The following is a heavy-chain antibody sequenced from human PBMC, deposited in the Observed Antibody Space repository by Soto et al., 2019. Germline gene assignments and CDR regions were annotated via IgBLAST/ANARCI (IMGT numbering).Heavy chain of an antibody. Sequence: ASVKVSCKASGYTFTSYDINWVRQATGQGLEWMGWMNPNSGNTGYAQKFQGRVTMTRNTSISTAYMELSSLRSEDTAVYYCARGTEIVVVPAAMRVRAYRQQNWFDPWGQGTLVTVSS. J-gene: IGHJ5*02. V-gene: IGHV1-8*01. CDR1: GYTFTSYD. D-gene: IGHD2-2*01. CDR2: MNPNSGNT. CDR3: ARGTEIVVVPAAMRVRAYRQQNWFDP.